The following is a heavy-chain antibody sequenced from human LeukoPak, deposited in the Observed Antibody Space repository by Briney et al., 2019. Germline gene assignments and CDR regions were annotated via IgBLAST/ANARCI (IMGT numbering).Heavy chain of an antibody. CDR1: GGSFSGYY. CDR3: ARGGIAAAGTDLWVPYHGMDV. Sequence: PSETLSLTCAVYGGSFSGYYWSWIRQPPGKGLEWIGEINHSGSTNYNPSLKSRVTISVDTSKNQFSLKLSSVTAADTAVYYCARGGIAAAGTDLWVPYHGMDVWGQGTTVTVSS. J-gene: IGHJ6*02. V-gene: IGHV4-34*01. CDR2: INHSGST. D-gene: IGHD6-13*01.